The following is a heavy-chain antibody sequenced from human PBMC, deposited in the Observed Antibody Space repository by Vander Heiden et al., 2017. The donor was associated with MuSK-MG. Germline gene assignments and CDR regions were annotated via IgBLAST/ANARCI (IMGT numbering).Heavy chain of an antibody. CDR2: IYYGGST. Sequence: QAQLQEPGPGLVKPSQTLFLSCTVPGGPISSGGYYWSWIRQHPGKGLEWIGYIYYGGSTYYNPSLKSRVTISVNTSKSQFSLKLSSVTAADTAVYYCARGSAFYYFDYWGQGTLVTVSS. J-gene: IGHJ4*02. CDR1: GGPISSGGYY. CDR3: ARGSAFYYFDY. V-gene: IGHV4-31*03.